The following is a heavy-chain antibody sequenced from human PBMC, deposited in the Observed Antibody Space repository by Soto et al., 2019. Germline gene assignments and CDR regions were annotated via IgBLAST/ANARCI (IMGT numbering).Heavy chain of an antibody. Sequence: QLQLQESGPGLVKASENLSLTCTVSGGSISSSSYYWGWIRQPPGKGLEWIGSIYYSGNTYYNPSLKSRVTMSVDTSKNQFSLKLSSVTAADTAVYYCARLIKKGSRWKGPDYWGQGTLVTVSS. V-gene: IGHV4-39*01. CDR3: ARLIKKGSRWKGPDY. CDR1: GGSISSSSYY. J-gene: IGHJ4*02. D-gene: IGHD3-22*01. CDR2: IYYSGNT.